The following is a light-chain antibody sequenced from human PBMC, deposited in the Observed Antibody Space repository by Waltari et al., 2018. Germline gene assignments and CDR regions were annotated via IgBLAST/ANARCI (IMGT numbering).Light chain of an antibody. CDR2: GAS. CDR1: QSVSSSY. Sequence: EIVLMQSPGTLSLSPGERATLPCRASQSVSSSYLAWYQQKPGQAPRLFIYGASSRATGIPDRFSGSGSGTDFTLTISRLEPEDFAVYYCQQYGSSPWTFGQGTKVEIK. V-gene: IGKV3-20*01. J-gene: IGKJ1*01. CDR3: QQYGSSPWT.